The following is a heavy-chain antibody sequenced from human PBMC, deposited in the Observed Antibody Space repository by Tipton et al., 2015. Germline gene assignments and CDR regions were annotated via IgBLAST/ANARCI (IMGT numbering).Heavy chain of an antibody. Sequence: TLSLTCAVYGGSFSDYYWTWVRQSPGKGLEWIGEINYSATTHYNPSLGSRVTISVDTSKNQFSLNLTSVTAADTAVYYCARQSGESSGWPSAFDIWGQGTMVTVSS. CDR1: GGSFSDYY. V-gene: IGHV4-34*01. J-gene: IGHJ3*02. D-gene: IGHD6-19*01. CDR3: ARQSGESSGWPSAFDI. CDR2: INYSATT.